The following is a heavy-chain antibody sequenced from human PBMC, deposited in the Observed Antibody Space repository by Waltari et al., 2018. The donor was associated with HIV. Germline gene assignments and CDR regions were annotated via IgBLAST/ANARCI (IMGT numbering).Heavy chain of an antibody. V-gene: IGHV4-61*02. J-gene: IGHJ4*02. D-gene: IGHD6-13*01. Sequence: QVQLQESGPGLVKPSQTLSLTCTVSGGSISSGSYSWSWIRQPAGKGLEWIGRIYTSGSTNYNPSLKSRVTISVDTSKNQFSLKLSSVTAADTAVYYCARDQAGSFLFDYWGQGTLVTVSS. CDR2: IYTSGST. CDR3: ARDQAGSFLFDY. CDR1: GGSISSGSYS.